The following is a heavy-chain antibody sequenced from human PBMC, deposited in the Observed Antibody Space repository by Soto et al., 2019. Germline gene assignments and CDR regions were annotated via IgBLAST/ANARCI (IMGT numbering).Heavy chain of an antibody. CDR3: AVHKCTTTAVWYFDL. Sequence: QVQLQESGPGLVKPSETLSLTCTVSGDYISSHYWSWIRQPPGQGLEWIGYVYHSGKTDSNPTLNTRVTISMDTTKNQVSLGLTSVTAADTAVYYCAVHKCTTTAVWYFDLWGRGTLVTVSS. D-gene: IGHD2-2*01. V-gene: IGHV4-59*08. J-gene: IGHJ2*01. CDR1: GDYISSHY. CDR2: VYHSGKT.